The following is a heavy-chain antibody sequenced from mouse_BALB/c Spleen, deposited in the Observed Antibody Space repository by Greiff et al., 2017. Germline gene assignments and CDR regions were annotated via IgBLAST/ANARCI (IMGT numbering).Heavy chain of an antibody. CDR3: ARIYDGYYDAMDY. V-gene: IGHV1S29*02. J-gene: IGHJ4*01. Sequence: VQLRESGPELVKPGASVKISCKASGYTFTDYNMHWVKQSHGKSLEWIGYIYPYNGGTGYNQKFKSKATLTVDNSSSTAYMELRSLTSEDSAVYYCARIYDGYYDAMDYWGQGTSVTVSS. CDR2: IYPYNGGT. D-gene: IGHD2-3*01. CDR1: GYTFTDYN.